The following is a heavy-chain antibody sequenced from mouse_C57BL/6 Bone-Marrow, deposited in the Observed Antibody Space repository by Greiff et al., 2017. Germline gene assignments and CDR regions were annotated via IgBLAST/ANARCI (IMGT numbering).Heavy chain of an antibody. CDR3: ARDNYSNWKYYCDY. CDR2: ISDGGSYT. J-gene: IGHJ2*01. CDR1: GFTFSSYA. V-gene: IGHV5-4*01. Sequence: EVKLMESGGGLVKPGGSLKLSCAASGFTFSSYAMSWVRQTPEKRLEWVATISDGGSYTYYPDNVKGRFTISRDNAKNNLYLQMSHLKSEDTAMYYCARDNYSNWKYYCDYWGQGTTLTVSS. D-gene: IGHD2-5*01.